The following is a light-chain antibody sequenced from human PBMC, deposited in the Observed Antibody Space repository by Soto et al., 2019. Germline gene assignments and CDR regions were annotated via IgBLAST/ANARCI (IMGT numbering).Light chain of an antibody. V-gene: IGKV1-39*01. CDR3: QQTFGKPLVT. CDR2: AAS. CDR1: QSIVTY. Sequence: DIQMTQSPSSLSASLGDRVTITCRASQSIVTYLNWYLQKPGKAPKLLIYAASNLQSGVPSRFSGSGSGTDFTLTISSLQPEDFAIYYCQQTFGKPLVTFGQGTRLEIK. J-gene: IGKJ5*01.